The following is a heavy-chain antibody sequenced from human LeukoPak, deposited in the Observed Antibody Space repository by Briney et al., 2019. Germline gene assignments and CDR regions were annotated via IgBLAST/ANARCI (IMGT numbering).Heavy chain of an antibody. CDR1: GFILSSYW. J-gene: IGHJ4*02. Sequence: GGSLRLSCAASGFILSSYWMHWVRQAPGKGLEWVSRMNGDGSSTSSADSVKGRFSITRDIAKNTLYLQMSSLRAEDTAVYFCAKRGVVIRVILVGFHKEAYYFDSWGQGALVTVSS. V-gene: IGHV3-74*01. D-gene: IGHD3-10*01. CDR3: AKRGVVIRVILVGFHKEAYYFDS. CDR2: MNGDGSST.